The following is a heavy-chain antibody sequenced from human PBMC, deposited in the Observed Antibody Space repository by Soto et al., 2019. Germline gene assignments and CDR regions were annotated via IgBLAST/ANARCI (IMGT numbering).Heavy chain of an antibody. V-gene: IGHV6-1*01. CDR2: TYYRSKWYN. Sequence: SQTLSLTCAISGDSVSSNSAAWNWIRQSPSRGLEWLGRTYYRSKWYNDYAVSVKSRITINPDTSKNQFSLQLNSVTPEDTAVYYCARDRVGSKEARGVRGIDYWGQGTLVTVSS. J-gene: IGHJ4*02. CDR3: ARDRVGSKEARGVRGIDY. CDR1: GDSVSSNSAA. D-gene: IGHD3-10*01.